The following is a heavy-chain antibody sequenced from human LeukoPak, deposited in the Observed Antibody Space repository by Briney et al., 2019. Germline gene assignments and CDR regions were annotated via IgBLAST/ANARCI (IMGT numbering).Heavy chain of an antibody. CDR2: ISRRGNTI. V-gene: IGHV3-48*03. CDR3: AVPGGMDY. D-gene: IGHD2-15*01. CDR1: GFIFSNYE. J-gene: IGHJ4*02. Sequence: GGSLRLSCAASGFIFSNYEMNWVRQALGKGLEWVSYISRRGNTIYYADSVKGRFTISRDNAKNSLYLQMNSLRAEDTAVYYCAVPGGMDYWGQGTLVTVSS.